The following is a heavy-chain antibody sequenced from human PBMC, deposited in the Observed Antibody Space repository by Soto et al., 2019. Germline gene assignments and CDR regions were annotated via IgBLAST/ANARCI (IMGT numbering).Heavy chain of an antibody. CDR3: ARGAEYCSGGSCYDVSY. V-gene: IGHV1-69*01. Sequence: QVQLVQSGAEVKKPGSSVKVSCKASGGTFSSYAISWVRQAPGQGLAWMGGIIPIFGTANYAQKFQGRVTITADEATSTAYMELSSLRSEDTAVYYCARGAEYCSGGSCYDVSYWGQGTLVTVSS. CDR2: IIPIFGTA. CDR1: GGTFSSYA. J-gene: IGHJ4*02. D-gene: IGHD2-15*01.